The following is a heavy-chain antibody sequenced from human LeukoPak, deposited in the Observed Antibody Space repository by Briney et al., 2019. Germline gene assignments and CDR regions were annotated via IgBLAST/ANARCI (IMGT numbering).Heavy chain of an antibody. CDR1: GFTFSNYE. CDR2: IRNSGSTT. D-gene: IGHD4-17*01. Sequence: GGSLRLSCAASGFTFSNYEMNWVRQAPGKGPEWVSYIRNSGSTTYYADSVKGRFTASRDNAKNALYLQMNSLRAEDTAVYYCARTQRFGDYNLDYWGQGTLVTVSS. J-gene: IGHJ4*02. V-gene: IGHV3-48*03. CDR3: ARTQRFGDYNLDY.